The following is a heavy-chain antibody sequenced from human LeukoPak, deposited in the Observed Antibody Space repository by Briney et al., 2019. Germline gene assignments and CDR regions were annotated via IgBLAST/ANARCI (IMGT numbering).Heavy chain of an antibody. CDR2: INHSGST. Sequence: SETLSLTCAVYGGSFSGYYWSWIRQPPGKGLEWIGEINHSGSTNYNPSLKSRVTISVDTSKNQFSLKLSSVTAADTAVYYCARDATRDNWFDPWGQGTLVTVSS. D-gene: IGHD1-26*01. CDR1: GGSFSGYY. V-gene: IGHV4-34*01. J-gene: IGHJ5*02. CDR3: ARDATRDNWFDP.